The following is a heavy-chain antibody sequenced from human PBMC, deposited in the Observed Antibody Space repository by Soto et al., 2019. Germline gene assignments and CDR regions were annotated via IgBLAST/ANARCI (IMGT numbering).Heavy chain of an antibody. V-gene: IGHV3-23*01. D-gene: IGHD6-19*01. CDR3: AKPLYTSGGYYFDY. Sequence: GGSLRLSCAASGFTFSSYSMNWVRQAPGKGLDWVSIISDSGGVTSYADSVKGRFTISRDNSKNTLYLQMNSLRVEDTALYYCAKPLYTSGGYYFDYWGQGALVTVSS. J-gene: IGHJ4*02. CDR2: ISDSGGVT. CDR1: GFTFSSYS.